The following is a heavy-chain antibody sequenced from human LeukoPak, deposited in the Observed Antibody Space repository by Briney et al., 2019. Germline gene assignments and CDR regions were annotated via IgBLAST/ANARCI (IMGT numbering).Heavy chain of an antibody. V-gene: IGHV4-59*12. D-gene: IGHD2-21*02. CDR2: IYYSGST. CDR3: ARDGGYCGGDCFVDV. CDR1: GGSISSYY. J-gene: IGHJ6*04. Sequence: SETLSLTCTVSGGSISSYYWSWIRQPPGKGLEWIGYIYYSGSTNYNPSLKGRVTMSVDTSKNQFSLKLSSVTAADTAVYYCARDGGYCGGDCFVDVWGKGTTVTVSS.